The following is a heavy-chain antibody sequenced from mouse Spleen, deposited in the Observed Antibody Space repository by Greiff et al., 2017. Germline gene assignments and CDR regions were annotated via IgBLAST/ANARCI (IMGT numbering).Heavy chain of an antibody. D-gene: IGHD1-2*01. CDR3: ARETTATYFDY. J-gene: IGHJ2*01. V-gene: IGHV1-7*01. Sequence: QVQLQQSGPELVKPGASVKISCKASGYTFTSYWMHWVKQRPGQGLEWIGYINPSSGYTKYNQKFKDKATLTADKSSSTAYMQLSSLTYEDSAVYYCARETTATYFDYWGQGTTLTVSS. CDR2: INPSSGYT. CDR1: GYTFTSYW.